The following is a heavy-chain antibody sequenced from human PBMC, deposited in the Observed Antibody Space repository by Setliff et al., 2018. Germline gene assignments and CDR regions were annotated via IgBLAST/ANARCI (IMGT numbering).Heavy chain of an antibody. D-gene: IGHD3-10*01. J-gene: IGHJ6*03. CDR3: TTGTNYFGSGSTSHLFYMDV. CDR2: IRSKTDGGAT. Sequence: GGSLRLSCAASGFSFNDAWMNWVRQAPGKGLEWVGHIRSKTDGGATSYAAPVQGRFTISRDDSTNTLYLHMNSLTTEDTGVYYCTTGTNYFGSGSTSHLFYMDVWGKGTTVTVS. V-gene: IGHV3-15*01. CDR1: GFSFNDAW.